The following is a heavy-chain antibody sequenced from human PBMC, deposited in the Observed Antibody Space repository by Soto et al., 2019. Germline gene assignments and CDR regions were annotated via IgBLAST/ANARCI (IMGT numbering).Heavy chain of an antibody. V-gene: IGHV1-2*04. J-gene: IGHJ6*02. D-gene: IGHD3-9*01. Sequence: SVKVSCKASGYTFTGYYMHLVRQAPGQGLEWMGWINPNSGGTNYAQKFQGWVTMTRDTSISTAYMELSRLRYEDTAVYYCARDPTYDILTGYSQPYGMDVWGQGTTVTV. CDR3: ARDPTYDILTGYSQPYGMDV. CDR2: INPNSGGT. CDR1: GYTFTGYY.